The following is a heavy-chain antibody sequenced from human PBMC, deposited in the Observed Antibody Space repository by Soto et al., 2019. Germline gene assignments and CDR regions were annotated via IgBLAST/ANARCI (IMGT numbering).Heavy chain of an antibody. V-gene: IGHV3-33*03. CDR2: IWYDGSNK. Sequence: QVQLVESGGGVVQPGRSLRLSCAASGFTFSSFGMHWVRQAPGKGLEWVAVIWYDGSNKYHGDSVKGRFTVSRDNAKNTLSLQMNSLRAEDTALYFCVRGSNNWNGVDYWGQGTLVTVSS. D-gene: IGHD1-1*01. J-gene: IGHJ4*02. CDR1: GFTFSSFG. CDR3: VRGSNNWNGVDY.